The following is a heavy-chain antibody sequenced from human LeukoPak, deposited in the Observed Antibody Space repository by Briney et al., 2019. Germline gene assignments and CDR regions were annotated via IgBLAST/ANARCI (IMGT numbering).Heavy chain of an antibody. D-gene: IGHD6-6*01. CDR2: ISAYNGNT. J-gene: IGHJ5*02. V-gene: IGHV1-18*01. CDR3: ARDPEDSSSSGVDWFDP. Sequence: GASVKVSCKASGYTFTSYGIGWVRQAPGQGLELMGWISAYNGNTNYAQKLQGRVTMTTDTSTSTAYMELRSLRSDDTAVYYCARDPEDSSSSGVDWFDPWGQGTLLTVSS. CDR1: GYTFTSYG.